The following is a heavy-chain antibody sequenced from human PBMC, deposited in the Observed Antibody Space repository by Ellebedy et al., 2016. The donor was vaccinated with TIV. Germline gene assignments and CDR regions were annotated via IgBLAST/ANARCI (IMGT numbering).Heavy chain of an antibody. Sequence: SVKVSCXASGYTFTSYGISWVRQAPGQGLEWMGGIIPIFGTANYAQKFQGRVTITADKSTSTAYMELSSLRSEDTAVYYCARGVGATEIWLGYWGQGTLVTVSS. V-gene: IGHV1-69*06. CDR2: IIPIFGTA. CDR3: ARGVGATEIWLGY. CDR1: GYTFTSYG. D-gene: IGHD1-26*01. J-gene: IGHJ4*02.